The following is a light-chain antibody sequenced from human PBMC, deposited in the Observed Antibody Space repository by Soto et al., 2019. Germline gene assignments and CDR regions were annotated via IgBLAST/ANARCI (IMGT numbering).Light chain of an antibody. CDR1: SSNIGNNY. CDR2: DNN. V-gene: IGLV1-51*01. Sequence: QSVLTQPPSVSAAPGQKVTISCSGSSSNIGNNYVSWYQQLPGTAPKLLIYDNNKRPSGIPDRFSGSKSGTSATLGITGLQTGDEADYYCGTWDSSLSAVVFGG. J-gene: IGLJ2*01. CDR3: GTWDSSLSAVV.